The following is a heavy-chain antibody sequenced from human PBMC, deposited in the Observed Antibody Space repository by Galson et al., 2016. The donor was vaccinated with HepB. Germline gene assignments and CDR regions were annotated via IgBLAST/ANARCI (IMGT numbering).Heavy chain of an antibody. D-gene: IGHD6-13*01. CDR1: GFTFEHYG. CDR2: ISWNGGTT. J-gene: IGHJ4*02. V-gene: IGHV3-20*04. CDR3: AKAAGRAADGLNFDS. Sequence: SLRLSCAASGFTFEHYGMNWVRQAPGKGLEWVSGISWNGGTTGYADSVKGRFTISRDIAKKSLYLQMNSLRVEDTGVYYCAKAAGRAADGLNFDSWGQGTLVSVSS.